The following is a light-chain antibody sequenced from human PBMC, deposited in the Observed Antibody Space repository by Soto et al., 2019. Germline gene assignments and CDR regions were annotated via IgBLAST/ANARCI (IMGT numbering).Light chain of an antibody. J-gene: IGKJ1*01. CDR3: QQYSYYWWT. CDR2: ETS. CDR1: QNIAKY. V-gene: IGKV1-5*01. Sequence: DIQMAQSPSSLSASVGDRVTITCRAGQNIAKYLNWYQQKPGKAPLLLIYETSKLEIGVPSRFAGSGSGTEFTLTISSLQPDDFETYLCQQYSYYWWTFGQGTKVDIX.